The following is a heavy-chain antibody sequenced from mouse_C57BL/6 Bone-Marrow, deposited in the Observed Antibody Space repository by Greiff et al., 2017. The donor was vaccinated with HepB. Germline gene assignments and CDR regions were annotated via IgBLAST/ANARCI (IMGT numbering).Heavy chain of an antibody. V-gene: IGHV1-78*01. D-gene: IGHD2-4*01. CDR3: ARGGYDYDGDFSYAMDY. Sequence: VKLQESDAELVKPGASVKISCKVSGYTFTDHTIHWMKQRPEQGLEWIGYIYPRDGSTKYNEKFKGKATLTADKSSSTAYMQLNSLTSEDSAVYFCARGGYDYDGDFSYAMDYWGQGTSVTVSS. J-gene: IGHJ4*01. CDR2: IYPRDGST. CDR1: GYTFTDHT.